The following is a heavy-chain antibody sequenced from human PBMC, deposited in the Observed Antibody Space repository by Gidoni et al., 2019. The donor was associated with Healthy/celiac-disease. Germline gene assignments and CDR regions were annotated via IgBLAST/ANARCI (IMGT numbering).Heavy chain of an antibody. CDR2: INHSGST. V-gene: IGHV4-34*01. Sequence: QVQLQQWAAGPLKPSETLSLTCPVYGGSFSGYYWSWIRQPQGKGLAWIGEINHSGSTNYNPSLKSRVTISVDTSKNQFSLKLSSVTAADTAVYYCARFRVVASYYYYGMDVWGQGTTVTVSS. D-gene: IGHD2-15*01. CDR3: ARFRVVASYYYYGMDV. CDR1: GGSFSGYY. J-gene: IGHJ6*02.